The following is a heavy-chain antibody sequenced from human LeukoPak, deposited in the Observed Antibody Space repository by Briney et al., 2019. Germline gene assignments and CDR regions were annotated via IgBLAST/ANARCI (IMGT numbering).Heavy chain of an antibody. V-gene: IGHV3-23*01. CDR2: LSNTGGIT. D-gene: IGHD5-12*01. J-gene: IGHJ4*02. CDR1: GFTFTNFA. CDR3: LKGGRGEFDY. Sequence: PGGSLRLSCADSGFTFTNFAMSWVRQAPGKGLEWVSSLSNTGGITYYPDSVKGRFTISRDNSKNTVSLQMNSLRAEDTAIYYCLKGGRGEFDYWGQGTLVTVSS.